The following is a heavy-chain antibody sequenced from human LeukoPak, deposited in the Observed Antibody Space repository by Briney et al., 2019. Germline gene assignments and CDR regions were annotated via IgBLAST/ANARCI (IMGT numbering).Heavy chain of an antibody. V-gene: IGHV3-48*04. CDR3: AKWGAGGAYYYYYGMDV. CDR2: ISGSTTTI. J-gene: IGHJ6*02. D-gene: IGHD3-16*01. CDR1: GFALRTYS. Sequence: GGSLRLSCSASGFALRTYSLNWVRQAPGKGLEWVSYISGSTTTIYFADSVKGRFTISRDNAKNSLYLQMNSLRAEDTAVYYCAKWGAGGAYYYYYGMDVWGQGTTVIISS.